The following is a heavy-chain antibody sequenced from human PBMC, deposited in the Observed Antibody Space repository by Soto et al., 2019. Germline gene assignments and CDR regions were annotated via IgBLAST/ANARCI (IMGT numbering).Heavy chain of an antibody. V-gene: IGHV1-18*01. J-gene: IGHJ6*02. Sequence: ASVKVSCKASGYTFTSYGISWVRQAPGQGLEWMGWISAYNGNTNYAQKFQGRVTMTTDTSTSTAYMELRSLRSDDTAVYYCARDEVDEPYCSGCSCRADPGVDAWGQGATVTVSS. D-gene: IGHD2-15*01. CDR1: GYTFTSYG. CDR3: ARDEVDEPYCSGCSCRADPGVDA. CDR2: ISAYNGNT.